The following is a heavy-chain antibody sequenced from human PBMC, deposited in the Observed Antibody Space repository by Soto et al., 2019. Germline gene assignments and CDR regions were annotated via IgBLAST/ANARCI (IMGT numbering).Heavy chain of an antibody. CDR2: ISSSGSTI. CDR3: ARDEVTYDFWSGYSPGYYGMDV. J-gene: IGHJ6*02. V-gene: IGHV3-11*01. CDR1: GFTFSDYY. D-gene: IGHD3-3*01. Sequence: QGQLVESGGGLVKPGGSLRLSCAASGFTFSDYYMSWIRQAPGKGLEWVSYISSSGSTIYYADSVKGRFTISRDNAKTSLYLQMNSLRAEDTAVYYCARDEVTYDFWSGYSPGYYGMDVWGQGTTVTVSS.